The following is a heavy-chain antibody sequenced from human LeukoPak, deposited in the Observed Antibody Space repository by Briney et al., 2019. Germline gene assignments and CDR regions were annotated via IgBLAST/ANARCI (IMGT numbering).Heavy chain of an antibody. V-gene: IGHV4-59*12. CDR3: ARRETGDYGDYFSDY. CDR2: IYYSGST. D-gene: IGHD4-17*01. Sequence: PSETLSLTCTVSGGSISSYYWSWIRQPPGKGLEWIGYIYYSGSTNYNPSLKSRVTISVDTSKNQFSLKLSSVTAADTAVYYCARRETGDYGDYFSDYWGQGTLVTASS. CDR1: GGSISSYY. J-gene: IGHJ4*02.